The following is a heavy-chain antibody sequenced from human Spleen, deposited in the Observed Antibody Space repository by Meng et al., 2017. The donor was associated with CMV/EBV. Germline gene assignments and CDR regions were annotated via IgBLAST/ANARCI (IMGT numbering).Heavy chain of an antibody. CDR1: GFSFSTYN. J-gene: IGHJ4*02. CDR3: ARESSFWNGYQVNYYFDY. CDR2: ISGRTNYI. V-gene: IGHV3-21*01. D-gene: IGHD3-3*01. Sequence: GKSLKISCAASGFSFSTYNMNWVRQAPGKGLEWVSSISGRTNYIYYANSLKGRFTISRDTAKNSLFLQMNSLRAEDTAVYYCARESSFWNGYQVNYYFDYWGQGTLVTVSS.